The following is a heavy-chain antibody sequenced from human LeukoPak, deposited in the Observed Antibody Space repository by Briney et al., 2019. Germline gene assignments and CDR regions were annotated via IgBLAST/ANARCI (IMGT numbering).Heavy chain of an antibody. D-gene: IGHD6-13*01. CDR1: GGSISSYY. J-gene: IGHJ4*02. CDR2: IYYSGST. V-gene: IGHV4-59*08. CDR3: ATYSSSWYGFDY. Sequence: SETLSLTCTVSGGSISSYYWSWIRQPPGKGLEWIGYIYYSGSTNYNPSLKSRVTMSVDTSKNQFSLKLNSGTAADTAVYYCATYSSSWYGFDYWGQGTLVTVSS.